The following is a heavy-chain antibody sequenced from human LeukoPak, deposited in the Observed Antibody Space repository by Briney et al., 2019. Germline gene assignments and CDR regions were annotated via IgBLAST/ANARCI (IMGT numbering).Heavy chain of an antibody. D-gene: IGHD2-2*01. CDR2: IYYSGST. CDR1: GGSISSGGYY. Sequence: SETLSLTCTVSGGSISSGGYYWSWIRQHPGKGLEWIGYIYYSGSTYYNPSLKSRVTISVDTSKNQFSLKLSSVTAADTAVYYCARDLSRGSITSFDYWGQGTLVTVSS. CDR3: ARDLSRGSITSFDY. V-gene: IGHV4-31*03. J-gene: IGHJ4*02.